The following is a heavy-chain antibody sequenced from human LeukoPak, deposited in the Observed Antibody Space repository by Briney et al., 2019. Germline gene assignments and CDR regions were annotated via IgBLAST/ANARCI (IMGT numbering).Heavy chain of an antibody. V-gene: IGHV4-34*01. J-gene: IGHJ6*03. Sequence: SETLSLTCAVYGGSFSGYYWSWIRQPPGKGLEWIGEINHSGSTNYNPSLKSRVTISVDTSKNQFSLKLSSVTAADTAVYYCARKVLRYFDWLSSYYYYYYMDVWGKGTTVTVSS. CDR3: ARKVLRYFDWLSSYYYYYYMDV. D-gene: IGHD3-9*01. CDR2: INHSGST. CDR1: GGSFSGYY.